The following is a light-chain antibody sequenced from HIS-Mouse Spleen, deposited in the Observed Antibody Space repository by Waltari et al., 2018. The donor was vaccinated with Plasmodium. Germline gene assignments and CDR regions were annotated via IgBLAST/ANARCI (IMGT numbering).Light chain of an antibody. CDR3: QVWDSSTV. CDR1: NIGRKN. V-gene: IGLV3-9*01. Sequence: SYELTQPLSVSVALGQTARITCGGNNIGRKNGHWYQQKPGQAPVLVIYRDSNRPSGIPERFSGSNSGNTATLTISRAQAGDEADYYCQVWDSSTVFGGGTKLTVL. CDR2: RDS. J-gene: IGLJ3*02.